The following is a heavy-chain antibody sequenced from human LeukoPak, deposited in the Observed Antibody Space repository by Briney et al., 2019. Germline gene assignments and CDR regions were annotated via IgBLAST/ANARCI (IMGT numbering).Heavy chain of an antibody. CDR3: ARDGYSSGWLESADY. CDR2: IILIFGTA. J-gene: IGHJ4*02. V-gene: IGHV1-69*05. D-gene: IGHD6-19*01. CDR1: GGTFSSYA. Sequence: SVKVSCKASGGTFSSYAISWVRQAPGQGLEWMGRIILIFGTANYAQKFQGRVTITTDESTSTAYMELSSLRSEDTAVYYCARDGYSSGWLESADYWGQGTLVTVSS.